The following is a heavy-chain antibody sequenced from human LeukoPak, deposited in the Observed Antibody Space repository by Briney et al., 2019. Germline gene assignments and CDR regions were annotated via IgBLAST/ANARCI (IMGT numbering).Heavy chain of an antibody. CDR2: ISGSGGST. CDR3: AKDQGQHLGLLDY. Sequence: GGSLRLSCAASGFTFSNYVMSWVRQAPGKGLEWVSAISGSGGSTYYADSVKGRFTISRDNSKNTLYLQMNSLRAEDTAVYYCAKDQGQHLGLLDYWGQGTLVTVSS. J-gene: IGHJ4*02. D-gene: IGHD6-13*01. V-gene: IGHV3-23*01. CDR1: GFTFSNYV.